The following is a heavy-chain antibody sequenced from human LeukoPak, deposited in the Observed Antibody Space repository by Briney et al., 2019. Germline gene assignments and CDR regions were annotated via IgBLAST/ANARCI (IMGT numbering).Heavy chain of an antibody. V-gene: IGHV4-4*02. J-gene: IGHJ3*02. CDR2: IYHSGST. Sequence: PSESLSLTCAVSGRSISSSNWWSWVRQPPGKGLEWIGEIYHSGSTNYNPSLKSRVTISVDKSKNQFSLKLSSVTAADTAVYYCARTGDYYDSSGYGLRAFDIWGQGTMVTVSS. CDR1: GRSISSSNW. CDR3: ARTGDYYDSSGYGLRAFDI. D-gene: IGHD3-22*01.